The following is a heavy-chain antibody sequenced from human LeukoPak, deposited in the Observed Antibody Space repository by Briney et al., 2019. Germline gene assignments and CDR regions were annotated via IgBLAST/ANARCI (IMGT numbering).Heavy chain of an antibody. Sequence: PGGSLRLSCAASGFTVSSNYMSWVRQAPGKGLEWVSVIYSGGSTYYADSVKGRFTISRDNSKNTLYLQMNSLRAEDTAVYYCARESPDGVFDYWGQGTLVTVSS. CDR2: IYSGGST. CDR1: GFTVSSNY. CDR3: ARESPDGVFDY. J-gene: IGHJ4*02. V-gene: IGHV3-53*01.